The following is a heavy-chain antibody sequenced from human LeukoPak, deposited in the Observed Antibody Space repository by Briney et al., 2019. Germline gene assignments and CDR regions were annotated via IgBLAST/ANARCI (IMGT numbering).Heavy chain of an antibody. CDR1: GGSISSYY. D-gene: IGHD3-10*01. Sequence: SETLSLTCTVSGGSISSYYWNWIRQPPGKGLEWIGSIYYSGSTYYNPSLKSRATISVDTSKNQFSLNLSSVTAADTAVYYCAKSAVRGLEGRFDPWGQGALVTVSS. V-gene: IGHV4-39*07. CDR3: AKSAVRGLEGRFDP. J-gene: IGHJ5*02. CDR2: IYYSGST.